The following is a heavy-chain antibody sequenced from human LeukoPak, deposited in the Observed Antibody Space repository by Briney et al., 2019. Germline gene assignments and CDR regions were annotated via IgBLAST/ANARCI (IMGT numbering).Heavy chain of an antibody. CDR2: IYYSGST. CDR1: GGSISSGGYY. Sequence: SSETLSLTCTVSGGSISSGGYYWSWIRQHPGKGLEWIGYIYYSGSTYYNPSLKSRVTISVDTSKNQFSLKLSAVTAADTAVYYCARDQITLVRGRRLYNWFDPWGQGPLVTVSS. J-gene: IGHJ5*02. CDR3: ARDQITLVRGRRLYNWFDP. V-gene: IGHV4-31*03. D-gene: IGHD3-10*01.